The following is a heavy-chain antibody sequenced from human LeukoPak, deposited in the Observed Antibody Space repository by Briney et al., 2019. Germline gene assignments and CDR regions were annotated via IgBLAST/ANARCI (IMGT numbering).Heavy chain of an antibody. J-gene: IGHJ5*02. V-gene: IGHV1-69*01. CDR2: IIPIFGTA. D-gene: IGHD3-10*01. CDR3: ARSRVCGSGGNWFDP. Sequence: SVKVSCKASGGTFSSYAISWVRQAPGQGLEWMGGIIPIFGTANYAQKFQGRVTITADESTSTAYMEPSSLRSEDTAVYYCARSRVCGSGGNWFDPWGQGTLVTVSS. CDR1: GGTFSSYA.